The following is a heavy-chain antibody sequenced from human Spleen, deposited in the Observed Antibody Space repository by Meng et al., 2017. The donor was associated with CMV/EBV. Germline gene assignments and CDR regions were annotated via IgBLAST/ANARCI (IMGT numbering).Heavy chain of an antibody. D-gene: IGHD3-10*01. Sequence: SLKISCAASGFTFDDYAMHWVRQAPGKGLEWVSGINWNSGSIGYADSVKGRFTISRDDAKNSLYLQMHSLRAEDTAVYYCARGGVGVRGVPSYWGQGTLVTVSS. CDR2: INWNSGSI. V-gene: IGHV3-9*01. CDR1: GFTFDDYA. J-gene: IGHJ4*02. CDR3: ARGGVGVRGVPSY.